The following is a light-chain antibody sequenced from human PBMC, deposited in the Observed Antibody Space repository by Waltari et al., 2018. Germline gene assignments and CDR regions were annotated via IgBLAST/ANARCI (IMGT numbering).Light chain of an antibody. CDR3: QSSDHTASFWV. J-gene: IGLJ3*02. Sequence: SYELTQPPSVSVSPGQTARITCSGDALPRQYAFWYQQKPGQAPILIIYKDTERPSGIPERFSGSSSGTTVTLTISGVQAEDEADFYCQSSDHTASFWVFGGGTRLTVL. CDR1: ALPRQY. V-gene: IGLV3-25*03. CDR2: KDT.